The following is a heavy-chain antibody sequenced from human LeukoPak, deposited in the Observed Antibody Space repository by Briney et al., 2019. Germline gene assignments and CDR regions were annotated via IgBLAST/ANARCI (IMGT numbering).Heavy chain of an antibody. V-gene: IGHV1-2*02. CDR1: GYTFTGYY. CDR3: ARDPGLIYYYYYMDD. J-gene: IGHJ6*03. Sequence: ASVKVSCKASGYTFTGYYMHWVRQAPGQGLEWMGWINPNSGGTNYAQKFQGRVTMTRDTSISTAYMELSRLRSDDTAVYYCARDPGLIYYYYYMDDWGKGTTVTVSS. CDR2: INPNSGGT. D-gene: IGHD3-16*01.